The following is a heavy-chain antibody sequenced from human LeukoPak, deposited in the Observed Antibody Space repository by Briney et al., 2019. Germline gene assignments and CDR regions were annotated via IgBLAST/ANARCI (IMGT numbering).Heavy chain of an antibody. D-gene: IGHD3-16*01. CDR1: GFTVGSHY. V-gene: IGHV3-66*01. Sequence: GGSLRLSCAASGFTVGSHYMSWVRQAPGRGLEWVSTIYSTGKTYYADSVKGRFTISRDNSKNTVFLQMNSLRGEDTAVYYCAKASWVSTADAVLWGQGTVVTVSS. CDR3: AKASWVSTADAVL. CDR2: IYSTGKT. J-gene: IGHJ4*02.